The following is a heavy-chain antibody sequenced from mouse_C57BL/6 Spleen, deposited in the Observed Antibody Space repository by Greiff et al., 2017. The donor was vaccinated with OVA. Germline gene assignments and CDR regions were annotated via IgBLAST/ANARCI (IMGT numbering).Heavy chain of an antibody. J-gene: IGHJ4*01. CDR1: GYTFTSYW. CDR2: IYPGSGST. CDR3: ARRWLPFSARDY. V-gene: IGHV1-55*01. Sequence: QVQLQQPGAELVKPGASVKMSCKASGYTFTSYWITWVKQRPGQGLEWIGDIYPGSGSTNYNEKFKSKATLTVDTSSSTAYMQLSSLTSEDSAVYYSARRWLPFSARDYWGQGTSVTVSS. D-gene: IGHD2-2*01.